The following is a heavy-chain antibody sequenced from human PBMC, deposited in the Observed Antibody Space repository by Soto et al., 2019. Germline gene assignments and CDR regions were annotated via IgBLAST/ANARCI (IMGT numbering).Heavy chain of an antibody. D-gene: IGHD6-19*01. Sequence: QVQLVQSGAEEKKPGDTVNVSCKASGYTFTGYAMHWVRQAPGHRLEWMGWINAGNGNTKYSQKFQGRVTITRDTSASTTYMELSSLRSEDTAVYYCARAVAVPADFDYWGQGTLVTVSS. CDR2: INAGNGNT. CDR3: ARAVAVPADFDY. V-gene: IGHV1-3*05. CDR1: GYTFTGYA. J-gene: IGHJ4*02.